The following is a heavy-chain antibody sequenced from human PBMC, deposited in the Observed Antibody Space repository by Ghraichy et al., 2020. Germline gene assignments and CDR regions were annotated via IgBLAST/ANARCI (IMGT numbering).Heavy chain of an antibody. CDR3: ARAPFDILTTSYLWFDP. J-gene: IGHJ5*02. V-gene: IGHV4-59*01. CDR1: GDSITSYY. D-gene: IGHD3-9*01. CDR2: IYYSGTT. Sequence: GSLSLTCTVSGDSITSYYWSWLRQPPGKGLEWIGYIYYSGTTKYNPSLKSRATISIDTSKNQFSLKLRSVTAADTAVYYCARAPFDILTTSYLWFDPWGQGTLVTVSS.